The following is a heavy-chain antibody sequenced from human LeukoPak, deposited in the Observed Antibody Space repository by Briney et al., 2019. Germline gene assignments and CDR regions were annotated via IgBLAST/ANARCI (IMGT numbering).Heavy chain of an antibody. CDR1: GGSFSGYD. J-gene: IGHJ6*03. Sequence: SETLSLTCAVYGGSFSGYDWSWIRQPPGKGLEWIGEINHSGSSNYNPSLKSRVTISEDTSKNQISLKLSSVTAADTAVYYCARGGRNTRDYSNYYHYYLDVWGKGTTVTVSS. V-gene: IGHV4-34*01. CDR2: INHSGSS. CDR3: ARGGRNTRDYSNYYHYYLDV. D-gene: IGHD4-11*01.